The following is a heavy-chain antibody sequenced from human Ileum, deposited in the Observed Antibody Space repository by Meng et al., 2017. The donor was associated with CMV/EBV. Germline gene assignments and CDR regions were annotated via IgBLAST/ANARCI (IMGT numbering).Heavy chain of an antibody. D-gene: IGHD1-20*01. CDR2: ISSDGTGS. CDR3: ARADIGITVAGARTRFDP. J-gene: IGHJ5*02. V-gene: IGHV3-74*03. CDR1: FSFRSYW. Sequence: FSFRSYWMHWVRQVPGKGLVWVGRISSDGTGSTYAASVRGRFTISRDNAENTLYLQMNSLRAEDTALYYCARADIGITVAGARTRFDPWGQGTLVTVSS.